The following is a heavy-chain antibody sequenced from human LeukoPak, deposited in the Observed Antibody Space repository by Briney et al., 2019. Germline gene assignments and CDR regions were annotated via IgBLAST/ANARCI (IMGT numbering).Heavy chain of an antibody. J-gene: IGHJ6*03. Sequence: PGGSLRLSCAASGFTFDDYAMHWVRQAPGKGLEWVSVISWDGGNTYYADSVKGRFTISRDNAKNSLYLQMNSLRAEDTAVYYCARVIAFRGYMDVWGKGTTVTVSS. CDR2: ISWDGGNT. V-gene: IGHV3-43D*03. D-gene: IGHD3-16*02. CDR3: ARVIAFRGYMDV. CDR1: GFTFDDYA.